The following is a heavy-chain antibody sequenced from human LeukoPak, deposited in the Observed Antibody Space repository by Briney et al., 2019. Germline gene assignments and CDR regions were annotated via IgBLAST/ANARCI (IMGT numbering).Heavy chain of an antibody. J-gene: IGHJ4*02. V-gene: IGHV3-74*01. Sequence: GGSLRLSCAASGFTFSSYWMHWVRQGPGKGLVWVSRINTDRGSTTYADSVKGRFTISRDNAKNTLYLQMNSLRAEDTAVYYCARALVAPYYFDYWGQGALVTVSS. CDR3: ARALVAPYYFDY. CDR1: GFTFSSYW. CDR2: INTDRGST. D-gene: IGHD2-15*01.